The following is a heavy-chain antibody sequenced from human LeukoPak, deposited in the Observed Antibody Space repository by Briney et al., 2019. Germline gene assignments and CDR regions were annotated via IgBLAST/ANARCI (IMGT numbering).Heavy chain of an antibody. CDR2: IYTSGSI. J-gene: IGHJ4*02. V-gene: IGHV4-4*07. Sequence: SESLSLTCTVSGGSISSYYWSWIRQPAGKGLEWIGRIYTSGSINYNPSLKSRVTISVDKSKNQFSLKLSSVTAADTAVYYCARGEGGKWFGELFFDYWGQGTLVT. D-gene: IGHD3-10*01. CDR1: GGSISSYY. CDR3: ARGEGGKWFGELFFDY.